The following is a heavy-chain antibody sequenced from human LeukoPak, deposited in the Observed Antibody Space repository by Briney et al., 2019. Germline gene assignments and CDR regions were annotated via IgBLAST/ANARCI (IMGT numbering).Heavy chain of an antibody. CDR3: VRGVRFVVFDS. D-gene: IGHD2-21*01. J-gene: IGHJ3*02. V-gene: IGHV3-74*01. CDR2: IKSDGTIT. Sequence: GGSLRLSCAASGFTFSSYWMHWVRQAPGRGLVWVSRIKSDGTITTYADSVKGRFTISRDNAKNTLYLQMNSLRDEDKAVYFGVRGVRFVVFDSWGQGTMVTVSS. CDR1: GFTFSSYW.